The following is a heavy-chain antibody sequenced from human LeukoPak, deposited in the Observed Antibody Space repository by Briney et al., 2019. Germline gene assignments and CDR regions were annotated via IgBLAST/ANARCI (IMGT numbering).Heavy chain of an antibody. Sequence: GGSLRPSCAASGFTVSSNYMNWVRQAPGKGLEWVSVIYSGDSTYYADSVKGRFTISRDNSKNTLYLQMNSLRAEDTAVYYCARYEYQLLYGAFDIWGQGTMVTVSS. V-gene: IGHV3-53*01. CDR2: IYSGDST. D-gene: IGHD2-2*02. J-gene: IGHJ3*02. CDR3: ARYEYQLLYGAFDI. CDR1: GFTVSSNY.